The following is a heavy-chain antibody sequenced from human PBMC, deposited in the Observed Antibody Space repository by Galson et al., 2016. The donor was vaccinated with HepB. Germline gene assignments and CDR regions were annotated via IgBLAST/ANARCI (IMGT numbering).Heavy chain of an antibody. Sequence: SETLSLTCGVYGGSFSGYYWSWVRQPPGKGLEWIGEINHTGSTNYNASLKSRVTISVDTSKNQFSLKLSSVTAADTAVYYCARFGNWNPHYWGQGTQVTVSS. J-gene: IGHJ4*02. CDR3: ARFGNWNPHY. CDR1: GGSFSGYY. D-gene: IGHD1-1*01. V-gene: IGHV4-34*01. CDR2: INHTGST.